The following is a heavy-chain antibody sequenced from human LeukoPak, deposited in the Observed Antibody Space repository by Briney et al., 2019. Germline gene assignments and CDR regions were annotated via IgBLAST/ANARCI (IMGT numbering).Heavy chain of an antibody. CDR3: AKAYYYGSGSFYIGLDY. Sequence: GESLTLSCVPSAFSLSSYAMSWVRQPPGRGREWVSGVSARGDSTYYANSVKGPLTLPRDNSKDTLYLQMSSLRAEDTAVYYRAKAYYYGSGSFYIGLDYWGQGTLVTVSS. D-gene: IGHD3-10*01. CDR2: VSARGDST. J-gene: IGHJ4*02. CDR1: AFSLSSYA. V-gene: IGHV3-23*01.